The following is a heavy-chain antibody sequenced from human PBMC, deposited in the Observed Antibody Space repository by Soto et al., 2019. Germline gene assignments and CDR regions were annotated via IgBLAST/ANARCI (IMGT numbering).Heavy chain of an antibody. V-gene: IGHV1-69*13. CDR1: GGTLSSYA. Sequence: ASVKVSCKASGGTLSSYAISWVRQAPGQGLEWMGGIIPIFGTANYAQKFQGRVRITADESTSTAYMELSSLRSEDTAVYYCARHTVTTYYYYGMDVWGQGTTVTVSS. CDR3: ARHTVTTYYYYGMDV. J-gene: IGHJ6*02. CDR2: IIPIFGTA. D-gene: IGHD4-17*01.